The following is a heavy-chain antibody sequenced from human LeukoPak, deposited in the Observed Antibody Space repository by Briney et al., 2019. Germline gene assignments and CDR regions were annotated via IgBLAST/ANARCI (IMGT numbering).Heavy chain of an antibody. V-gene: IGHV3-48*03. CDR3: ARGKRGPIDY. J-gene: IGHJ4*02. Sequence: GGSLRLSCVASGFTFSSYEMNWVRQAPGKGLEWVSYTSSSGSTIYYADSVKGRFTISRDNAKNSLYLQMNSLRAEDTAVYYCARGKRGPIDYWGQGTLVTVSS. D-gene: IGHD3-16*01. CDR1: GFTFSSYE. CDR2: TSSSGSTI.